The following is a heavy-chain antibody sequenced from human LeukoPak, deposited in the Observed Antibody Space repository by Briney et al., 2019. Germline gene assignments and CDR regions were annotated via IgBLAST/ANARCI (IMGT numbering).Heavy chain of an antibody. CDR1: GFTFSSYG. V-gene: IGHV3-30*18. J-gene: IGHJ4*02. CDR2: ISYDGSNK. Sequence: GGSLRLSCAASGFTFSSYGMHWVRQAPGKGLEWVAVISYDGSNKYYADSVKGRFTISRDNSKNTLYLQMNSLRAEDTAVYYCAKEVTYYDFWSGYPNYWGQGTLVTVSS. D-gene: IGHD3-3*01. CDR3: AKEVTYYDFWSGYPNY.